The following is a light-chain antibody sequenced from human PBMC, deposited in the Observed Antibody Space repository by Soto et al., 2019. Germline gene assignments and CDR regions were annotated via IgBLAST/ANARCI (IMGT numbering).Light chain of an antibody. CDR3: QVWDSSSALYV. V-gene: IGLV3-21*02. CDR1: NIGSKR. CDR2: DDS. J-gene: IGLJ1*01. Sequence: SYELTQPRSVSVAPGQTAKITCGGTNIGSKRVHWYQQKPGQAPVLVVYDDSDRRSGIPERFSGSNSGNTATLTISRVEAADEADYYCQVWDSSSALYVFGTGTKVTVL.